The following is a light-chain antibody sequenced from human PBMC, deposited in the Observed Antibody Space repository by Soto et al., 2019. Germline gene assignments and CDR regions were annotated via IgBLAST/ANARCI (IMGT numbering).Light chain of an antibody. CDR2: DAS. CDR1: LNVNSY. V-gene: IGKV3-11*01. Sequence: VLTQSPATLSLSPGERATLSCRASLNVNSYLAWYQQKPGQAPRLLIYDASNRAAGIPARFSGGGSGTDFTLTISSLQPDDFAVYYCQQRSNWPWFGQGTKVDIK. J-gene: IGKJ1*01. CDR3: QQRSNWPW.